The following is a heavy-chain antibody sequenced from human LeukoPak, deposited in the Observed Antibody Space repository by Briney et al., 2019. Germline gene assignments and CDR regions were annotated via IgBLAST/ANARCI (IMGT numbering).Heavy chain of an antibody. CDR2: IYTSGST. Sequence: PSETLSLTCTVSGGSISSYYWSWIRQPAGKGLEGIGRIYTSGSTNYNPSLKSRVTISVDKSKNQFSLKLSSVTAADTAVYYCARGAVAGTGGYYYYYYYMDVWGKGTTVTVSS. V-gene: IGHV4-4*07. J-gene: IGHJ6*03. CDR1: GGSISSYY. D-gene: IGHD6-19*01. CDR3: ARGAVAGTGGYYYYYYYMDV.